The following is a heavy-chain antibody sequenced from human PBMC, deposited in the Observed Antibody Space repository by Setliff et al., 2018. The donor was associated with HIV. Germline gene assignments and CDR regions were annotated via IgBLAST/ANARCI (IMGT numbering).Heavy chain of an antibody. CDR1: GGSISSHY. J-gene: IGHJ4*02. D-gene: IGHD2-2*01. V-gene: IGHV4-59*11. CDR3: ARLMPNWDYFDY. CDR2: IFHTGST. Sequence: SETLSLTCTVSGGSISSHYWSWIRQPPGKRLEWIGEIFHTGSTNYNPSLKSRVTISVDTSKNHFSLNVSSLTAADTALYFCARLMPNWDYFDYWGQGTLVTV.